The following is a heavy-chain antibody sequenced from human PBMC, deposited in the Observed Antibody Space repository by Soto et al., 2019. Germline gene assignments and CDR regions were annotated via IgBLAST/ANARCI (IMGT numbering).Heavy chain of an antibody. CDR1: GFSLSTSGMC. CDR2: IDWDDDK. CDR3: ARIPGGYPYYYYGMDV. D-gene: IGHD3-22*01. J-gene: IGHJ6*02. Sequence: GPTLVNPTQTLTLTCTFSGFSLSTSGMCVSWIRQPPGKALEWLALIDWDDDKYYSTSLKTRLTISKDTSKNQVVLTMTNMDPVDTATYYCARIPGGYPYYYYGMDVWGQGTTVTVSS. V-gene: IGHV2-70*01.